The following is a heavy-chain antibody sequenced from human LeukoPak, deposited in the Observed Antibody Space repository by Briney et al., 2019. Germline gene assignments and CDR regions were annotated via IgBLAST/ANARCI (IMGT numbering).Heavy chain of an antibody. Sequence: GGSLRLSCAASGFTFSYYSMNWVRQAPGRGLEWVSCISTSTSLIFYSDSVRGRFTISRDNVKNLLYLHMNSLRVEDTAVYYCAKVDRGDYSSSPVPYYNYYMNVWGKGTTVTVSS. CDR2: ISTSTSLI. J-gene: IGHJ6*03. V-gene: IGHV3-21*01. CDR1: GFTFSYYS. D-gene: IGHD6-13*01. CDR3: AKVDRGDYSSSPVPYYNYYMNV.